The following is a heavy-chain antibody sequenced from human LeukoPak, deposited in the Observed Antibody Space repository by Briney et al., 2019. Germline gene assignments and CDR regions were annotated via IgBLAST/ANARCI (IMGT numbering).Heavy chain of an antibody. J-gene: IGHJ4*02. CDR2: IYHSGST. CDR1: DGSIINGAYY. CDR3: ARGPYYDILTGYYMYCFDY. Sequence: SETLSLTCTVSDGSIINGAYYWSWIRQPPGKGLEWIGYIYHSGSTYSSPSLKNRVTISLDRSQNQFSLKLSSVTAADTAVYYCARGPYYDILTGYYMYCFDYWGQGTLVTVSS. V-gene: IGHV4-30-2*01. D-gene: IGHD3-9*01.